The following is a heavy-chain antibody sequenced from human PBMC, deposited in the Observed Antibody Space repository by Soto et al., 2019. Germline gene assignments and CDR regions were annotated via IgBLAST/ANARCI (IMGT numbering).Heavy chain of an antibody. CDR1: GDSISSSNW. J-gene: IGHJ4*02. CDR2: IYHSGNT. D-gene: IGHD2-15*01. CDR3: ARVQCIGGTCYDRFDY. Sequence: PSETLSLTCAVSGDSISSSNWWTWVRQPPGKGLEWIGEIYHSGNTNYNPSLRSRVTISVDKSKNQFSLKLNSVTAADTAVYYCARVQCIGGTCYDRFDYWGQGNLVTVSS. V-gene: IGHV4-4*02.